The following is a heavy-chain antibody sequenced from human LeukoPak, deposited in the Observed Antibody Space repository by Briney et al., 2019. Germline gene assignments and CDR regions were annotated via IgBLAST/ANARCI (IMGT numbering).Heavy chain of an antibody. Sequence: GGSLRLSCAASGFTFSSYWMHWVRQAPGKGLVWVSRINSDGSSTSYADSVKGRFTISRDNAKNTLYLQMNSLRAEDTVVYYCARGSVVPAASDYWGQGTLVTVSS. CDR1: GFTFSSYW. J-gene: IGHJ4*02. CDR2: INSDGSST. D-gene: IGHD2-2*01. V-gene: IGHV3-74*01. CDR3: ARGSVVPAASDY.